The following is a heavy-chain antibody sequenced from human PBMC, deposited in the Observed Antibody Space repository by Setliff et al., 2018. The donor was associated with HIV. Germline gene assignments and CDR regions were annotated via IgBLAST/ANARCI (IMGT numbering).Heavy chain of an antibody. CDR3: ARALSRWLGATPPDI. CDR1: GFPFSTYP. CDR2: INNDGAHT. Sequence: SCAASGFPFSTYPMHWVRQAPGKGPEYVSTINNDGAHTFYADSVKGRFTISRDNSKNTLYLQMGSLGAEDNAVYYCARALSRWLGATPPDIWGQGTMVTVSS. J-gene: IGHJ3*02. V-gene: IGHV3-64*02. D-gene: IGHD1-26*01.